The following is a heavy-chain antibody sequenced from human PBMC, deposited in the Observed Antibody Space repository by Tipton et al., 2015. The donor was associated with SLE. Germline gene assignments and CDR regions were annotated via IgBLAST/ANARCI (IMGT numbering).Heavy chain of an antibody. Sequence: TLSLTCTVSGGSMNTINFYWGWIRQSPGEGLQWIASIYYSGATYYNPSLKSRVTISADTSKNQFSLKLSSVTAADTAVYYCARLDLGFIAVHWGQGTLVTVSS. D-gene: IGHD6-19*01. CDR1: GGSMNTINFY. J-gene: IGHJ4*02. CDR2: IYYSGAT. V-gene: IGHV4-39*01. CDR3: ARLDLGFIAVH.